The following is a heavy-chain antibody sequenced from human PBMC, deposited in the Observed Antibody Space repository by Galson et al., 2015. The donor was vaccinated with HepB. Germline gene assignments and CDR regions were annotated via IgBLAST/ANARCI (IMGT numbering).Heavy chain of an antibody. J-gene: IGHJ4*02. D-gene: IGHD6-19*01. V-gene: IGHV1-18*01. CDR3: ANQKAYNSGLVY. CDR1: GYTFTTSG. Sequence: SVKVSCKASGYTFTTSGVSWVRQAPGQGLEWMGWISPYNSNTNYAQKFQGRVTMTTDTSTNTAYMELRSLRSDDTAVYYCANQKAYNSGLVYWGQGTLVTVSS. CDR2: ISPYNSNT.